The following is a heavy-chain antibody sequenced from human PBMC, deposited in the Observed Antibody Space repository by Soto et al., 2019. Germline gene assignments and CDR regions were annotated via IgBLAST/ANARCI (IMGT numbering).Heavy chain of an antibody. V-gene: IGHV3-48*03. CDR2: ISSSGSTI. CDR1: GFTFSSYE. CDR3: ARDSRSRLDDFWSGYYPYYYYGMDV. J-gene: IGHJ6*02. Sequence: EVQVVESGGGLVQPGGSLRLSCAASGFTFSSYEMNWVRQAPGKGLEWVSYISSSGSTIYYADSVKGRFTISRDNAKNSLYLQMNTLRAEDTAVYYCARDSRSRLDDFWSGYYPYYYYGMDVWGQGTTVTVSS. D-gene: IGHD3-3*01.